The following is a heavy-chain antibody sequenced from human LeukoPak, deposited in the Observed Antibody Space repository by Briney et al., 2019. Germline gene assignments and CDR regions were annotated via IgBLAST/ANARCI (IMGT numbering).Heavy chain of an antibody. V-gene: IGHV4-59*01. D-gene: IGHD4-11*01. CDR3: ARMDYMKVRRNWNFDL. CDR1: GGSISSYS. Sequence: SETLSLTCTVSGGSISSYSWSWIRQPPGKGLEWIGYIYYSGSTNYNPSLKSRVTILVDTSKKQFSLKLNSVTAADTAVYYCARMDYMKVRRNWNFDLLGRGNLATVSS. J-gene: IGHJ2*01. CDR2: IYYSGST.